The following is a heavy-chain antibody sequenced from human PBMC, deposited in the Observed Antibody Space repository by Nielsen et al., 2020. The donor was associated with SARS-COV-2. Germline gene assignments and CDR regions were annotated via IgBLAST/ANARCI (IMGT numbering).Heavy chain of an antibody. J-gene: IGHJ5*02. CDR2: IYYSGST. V-gene: IGHV4-30-4*01. Sequence: WIRQPPGKGLEWIGYIYYSGSTYYNPSLKSRVTISVDTSKNQFSLKLSSVTAADTAVHYCAREYGVTMVRGVIPYNWFDPWGQGTLVTVSS. CDR3: AREYGVTMVRGVIPYNWFDP. D-gene: IGHD3-10*01.